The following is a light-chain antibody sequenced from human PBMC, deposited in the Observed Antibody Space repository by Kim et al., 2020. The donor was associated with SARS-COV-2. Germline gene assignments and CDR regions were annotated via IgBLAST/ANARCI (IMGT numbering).Light chain of an antibody. CDR2: AAS. CDR1: QSVSSSN. V-gene: IGKV3-11*01. J-gene: IGKJ4*01. Sequence: EVVLTQSPATLSLSPGERATLSCRASQSVSSSNLIWYQQKSGQAPRLLIYAASNRATGIPARFSGSGSGTDFTLTISSLEPEDFAVYYCKQRNNWPLTFGGGTKVDIK. CDR3: KQRNNWPLT.